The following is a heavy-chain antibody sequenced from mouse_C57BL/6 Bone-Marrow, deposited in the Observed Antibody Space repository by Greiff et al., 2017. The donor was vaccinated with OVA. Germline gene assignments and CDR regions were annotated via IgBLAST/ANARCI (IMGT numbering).Heavy chain of an antibody. CDR2: INYDGSST. CDR1: GFTFSDYY. J-gene: IGHJ3*01. D-gene: IGHD1-1*01. V-gene: IGHV5-16*01. CDR3: ARDNATTVVEKAY. Sequence: EVKLVESEGGLVQPGSSMKLSCTASGFTFSDYYMAWVRQVPEKGLEWVANINYDGSSTYYLDSLKSRFIISRDNAKNILYLQMSSLKSEDTATYYCARDNATTVVEKAYWGQGTLVTVSA.